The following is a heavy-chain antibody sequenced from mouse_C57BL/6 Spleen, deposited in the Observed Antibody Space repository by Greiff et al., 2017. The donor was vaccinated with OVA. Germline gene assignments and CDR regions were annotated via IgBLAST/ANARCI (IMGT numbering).Heavy chain of an antibody. CDR3: ARGITTVVATNLYFDV. CDR2: ISSGGSYT. Sequence: EVQGVESGGDLVKPGGSLKLSCAASGFTFSSYGMSWVRQTPDKRLEWVATISSGGSYTYYPDSVKGRFTISRDKAKNTLYLQMSSLKSEDTAMYYCARGITTVVATNLYFDVWGTGTTVTGSS. D-gene: IGHD1-1*01. V-gene: IGHV5-6*01. CDR1: GFTFSSYG. J-gene: IGHJ1*03.